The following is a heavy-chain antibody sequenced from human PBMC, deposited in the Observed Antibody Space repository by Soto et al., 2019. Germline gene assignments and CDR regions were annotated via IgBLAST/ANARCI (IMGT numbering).Heavy chain of an antibody. D-gene: IGHD1-26*01. J-gene: IGHJ6*03. Sequence: PGVSLRLSCAAYGLTVSSKYMTWFRQAPGKGLEWVSLIQSGGTTYYADSVKGRFTISRDTSENTLHLQMDSLRVEDTAVYYCARDDVLCYGDRYYGVRFDVWGNGTTVTGS. V-gene: IGHV3-66*01. CDR1: GLTVSSKY. CDR2: IQSGGTT. CDR3: ARDDVLCYGDRYYGVRFDV.